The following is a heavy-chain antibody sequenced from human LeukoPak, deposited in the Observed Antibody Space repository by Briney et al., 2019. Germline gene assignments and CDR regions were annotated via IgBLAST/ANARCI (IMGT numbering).Heavy chain of an antibody. CDR3: AKDRDGYSGYDA. CDR1: GFAFSTYW. CDR2: IKTDGGEE. J-gene: IGHJ5*02. V-gene: IGHV3-7*03. Sequence: GGSLRLSCAASGFAFSTYWMSWVRQAPGKGLEWVANIKTDGGEEYYVDSVKGRFTISRDNSKNTLYLQMNSLRAEDTAVYYCAKDRDGYSGYDAWGRGTLVTVSS. D-gene: IGHD5-12*01.